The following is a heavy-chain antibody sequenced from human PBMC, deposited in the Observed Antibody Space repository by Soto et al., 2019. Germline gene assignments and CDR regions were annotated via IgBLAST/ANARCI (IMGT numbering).Heavy chain of an antibody. Sequence: QVQLVESGGGVVQPGRSLRLSCAASGFTFSSYGMHWVRQAPGKGLEWVAVIWYDGSNKYYADSVKGRFTISRDNSKNTLYLQMNSLRAEDTAVYYCARDTARAMVRIEYGMDVWGQGTTVTVSS. V-gene: IGHV3-33*01. CDR3: ARDTARAMVRIEYGMDV. J-gene: IGHJ6*02. D-gene: IGHD3-10*01. CDR2: IWYDGSNK. CDR1: GFTFSSYG.